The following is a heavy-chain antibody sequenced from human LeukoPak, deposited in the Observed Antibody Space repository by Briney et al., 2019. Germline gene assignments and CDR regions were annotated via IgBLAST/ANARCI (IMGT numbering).Heavy chain of an antibody. CDR2: INSDGSEG. CDR3: ARSSYSSSSSV. V-gene: IGHV3-7*03. CDR1: GFTFSSYA. J-gene: IGHJ3*01. D-gene: IGHD6-6*01. Sequence: GGSLRLSCAASGFTFSSYAMSWSRQAPGKGLEWVASINSDGSEGYYADVVKGRFTISRDNAKNSLYLQINSLRAEDTAVYYCARSSYSSSSSVWGQGTMVTVSS.